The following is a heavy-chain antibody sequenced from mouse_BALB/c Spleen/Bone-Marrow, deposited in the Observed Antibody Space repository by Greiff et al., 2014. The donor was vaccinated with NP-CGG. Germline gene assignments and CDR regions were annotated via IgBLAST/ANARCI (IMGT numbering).Heavy chain of an antibody. CDR1: GFNIKDTY. CDR3: ARCYYGSSYFDY. J-gene: IGHJ2*01. V-gene: IGHV14-3*02. D-gene: IGHD1-1*01. CDR2: IDPANGNT. Sequence: EVQGVESGAELVKPGASVKLSCTASGFNIKDTYMHWVKQRPEQGLEWIGRIDPANGNTKYDPKFQGKATITADTSSNTAYLQLSSLTSEDTAVYYCARCYYGSSYFDYWGQGTTLTVSS.